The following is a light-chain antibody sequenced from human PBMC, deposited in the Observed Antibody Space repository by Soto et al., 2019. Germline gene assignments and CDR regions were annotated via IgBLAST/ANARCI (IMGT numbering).Light chain of an antibody. CDR3: SSFTRSDTWV. J-gene: IGLJ3*02. CDR2: EVS. Sequence: QSVLTQPASVSGSPGQSITISCTGTSSDVGGYNSVCWHQQHPGKAPKLMIYEVSKRPSGVSDRFSASKSGNTASLTISGLQADDEADYYCSSFTRSDTWVFGGGTKLTVL. V-gene: IGLV2-14*01. CDR1: SSDVGGYNS.